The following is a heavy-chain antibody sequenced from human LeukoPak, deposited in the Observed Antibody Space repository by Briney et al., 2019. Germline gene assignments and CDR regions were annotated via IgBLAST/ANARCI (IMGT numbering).Heavy chain of an antibody. CDR1: GGTFSSYA. CDR2: IIPIFGTA. CDR3: ARDQYYYDSSGYLSAAYFDY. Sequence: SVKVSCKASGGTFSSYAISWVRQAPGQGLEWMGRIIPIFGTANYAQKFQGRVTITTDESTSTAYMELSSLRSEDTAMYYCARDQYYYDSSGYLSAAYFDYWGQGTLVTVSS. V-gene: IGHV1-69*05. J-gene: IGHJ4*02. D-gene: IGHD3-22*01.